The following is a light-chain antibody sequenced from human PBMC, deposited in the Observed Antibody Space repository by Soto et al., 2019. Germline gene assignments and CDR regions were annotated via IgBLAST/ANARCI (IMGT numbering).Light chain of an antibody. Sequence: QSVMTQPPSVSAAPGQKVTISCSGSSSNIGGNSVSWYQQLPGTAPKLLIYSNNQRPSGLTDRFSGFKSGTSASLAISGLQSEDEADYYCAAWDDSLNGPLFGGGTKLTVL. CDR2: SNN. CDR1: SSNIGGNS. J-gene: IGLJ2*01. V-gene: IGLV1-44*01. CDR3: AAWDDSLNGPL.